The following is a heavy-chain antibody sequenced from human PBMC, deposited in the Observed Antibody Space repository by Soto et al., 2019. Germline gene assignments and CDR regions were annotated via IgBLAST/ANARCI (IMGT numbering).Heavy chain of an antibody. V-gene: IGHV3-30-3*01. CDR1: GFTFSSYA. D-gene: IGHD4-17*01. Sequence: GGSLRLSCAASGFTFSSYAMHWVRQAPGKGLEWVAVISYDGSNKYYADSVKGRFTISRDNSKNTLYLQMNSLRAEDTAVYYCARDTIRTDYGDYALLDYWGQGTLVTVSS. CDR3: ARDTIRTDYGDYALLDY. CDR2: ISYDGSNK. J-gene: IGHJ4*02.